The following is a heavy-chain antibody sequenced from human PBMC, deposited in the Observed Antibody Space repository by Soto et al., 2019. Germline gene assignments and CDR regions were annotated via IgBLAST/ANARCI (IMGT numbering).Heavy chain of an antibody. CDR1: GYTFTSYG. D-gene: IGHD3-16*01. V-gene: IGHV1-18*01. J-gene: IGHJ6*03. CDR2: ISAYNDNT. CDR3: ARDRADWGSYYYYYMDV. Sequence: QVPLVQSGAEVKKPGASVKVSCKASGYTFTSYGISWVRQAPGQGLEWMGWISAYNDNTNYAQKLQGRVTMTTDTSTSTAYMELRSLRSDDTAVYYCARDRADWGSYYYYYMDVWGKGTTVTVSS.